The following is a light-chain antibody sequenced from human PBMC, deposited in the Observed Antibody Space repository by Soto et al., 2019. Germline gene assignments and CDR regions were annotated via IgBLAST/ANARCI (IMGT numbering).Light chain of an antibody. Sequence: EIVLTQSPATLSLSPGERATLSCRASQSVSSYLAWYQQKPGQAPSLLIYDASNRATGIPARFSGSGSGTDFTLTSSSLEPEEFAVYYCQRRSNWPPTFGQGAKLEIK. CDR2: DAS. CDR1: QSVSSY. J-gene: IGKJ2*01. V-gene: IGKV3-11*01. CDR3: QRRSNWPPT.